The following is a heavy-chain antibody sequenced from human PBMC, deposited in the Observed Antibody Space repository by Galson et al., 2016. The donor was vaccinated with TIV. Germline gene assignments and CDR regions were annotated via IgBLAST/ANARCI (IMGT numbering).Heavy chain of an antibody. CDR1: GGSISNGGYF. D-gene: IGHD1-26*01. CDR3: ARWADSGSYYDYFQD. J-gene: IGHJ1*01. Sequence: LSLTCNVSGGSISNGGYFWSWIRLHPGKGLEWIGNIYYSGSTYYNPSLKSRVTISVDTSQDQFFLILRSVTAADTAVYYCARWADSGSYYDYFQDWGQGTLVTVSS. V-gene: IGHV4-31*03. CDR2: IYYSGST.